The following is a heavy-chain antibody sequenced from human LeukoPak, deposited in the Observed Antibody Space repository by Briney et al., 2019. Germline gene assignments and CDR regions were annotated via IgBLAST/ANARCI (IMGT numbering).Heavy chain of an antibody. D-gene: IGHD3-22*01. Sequence: HPGGSLRLSCAASGFTVSSNYMSWVRQAPGKGLEWVSVIYSGGSTYYADSVKGRFTISRDNSKNTLYLQMNSLRAEDTAVYYCAKDVNYYDSSGYSIFQHWGQGTLVTVSS. V-gene: IGHV3-53*01. CDR1: GFTVSSNY. CDR2: IYSGGST. J-gene: IGHJ1*01. CDR3: AKDVNYYDSSGYSIFQH.